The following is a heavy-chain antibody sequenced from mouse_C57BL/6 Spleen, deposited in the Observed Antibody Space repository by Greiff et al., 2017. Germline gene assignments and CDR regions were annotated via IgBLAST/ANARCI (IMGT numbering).Heavy chain of an antibody. CDR3: ARPTTVVANDCDY. CDR1: GYTFTSYW. D-gene: IGHD1-1*01. Sequence: VQLQQPGAELVKPGASVKLSCKASGYTFTSYWMHWVKQRPGQGLEWIGMIHPNSGSTNYNEKFKSKATLTVDKSSSTAYMQLSSLTSEDSAVYYCARPTTVVANDCDYWGQGTTLTVSS. CDR2: IHPNSGST. V-gene: IGHV1-64*01. J-gene: IGHJ2*01.